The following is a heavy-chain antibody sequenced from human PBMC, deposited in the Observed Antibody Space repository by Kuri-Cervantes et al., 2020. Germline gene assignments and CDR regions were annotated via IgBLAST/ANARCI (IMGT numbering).Heavy chain of an antibody. V-gene: IGHV3-30*18. CDR1: GFTFSSYG. CDR2: ISNDGSNM. D-gene: IGHD2/OR15-2a*01. CDR3: AKEMRVAFFYGMDV. Sequence: GGSLRLSCAASGFTFSSYGMHWVRQAPGKGLEWVAVISNDGSNMYYVDTVKGRFTISRDNSQNTLYLHMNSLRAEDTAVYYCAKEMRVAFFYGMDVWGQGTTVTVSS. J-gene: IGHJ6*02.